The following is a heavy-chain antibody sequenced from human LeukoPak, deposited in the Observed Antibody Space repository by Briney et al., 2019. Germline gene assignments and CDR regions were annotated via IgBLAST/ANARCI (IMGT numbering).Heavy chain of an antibody. Sequence: PGGSLRLSCAASGFTFSSYGMHWVRQAPGKGLEWVSFIRYDGSNEYYADSVRGRFTISRDNSKNTLYLQMNSLRAEDTAVYYCASRGADSSGYYYVFDYWGQGTLVTVSS. CDR3: ASRGADSSGYYYVFDY. CDR2: IRYDGSNE. V-gene: IGHV3-30*02. J-gene: IGHJ4*02. D-gene: IGHD3-22*01. CDR1: GFTFSSYG.